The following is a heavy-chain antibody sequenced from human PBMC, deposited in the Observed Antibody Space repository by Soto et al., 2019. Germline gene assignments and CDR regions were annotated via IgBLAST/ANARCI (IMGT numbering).Heavy chain of an antibody. V-gene: IGHV5-51*01. D-gene: IGHD3-22*01. J-gene: IGHJ4*02. CDR1: GYSFRNYW. CDR3: AKVGEEDHYDSSGYFDY. Sequence: KISCEGSGYSFRNYWIGSVRQVPGTGLERVGIIYAGDSHTIYNPSVQCHVIISADKSISTAYLQWSSLKASDTAIYYSAKVGEEDHYDSSGYFDYWGQGTLVTVSS. CDR2: IYAGDSHT.